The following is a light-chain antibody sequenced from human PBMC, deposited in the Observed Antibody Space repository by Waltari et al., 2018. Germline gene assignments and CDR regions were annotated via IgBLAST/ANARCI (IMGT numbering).Light chain of an antibody. V-gene: IGKV3-11*01. CDR1: QSVSSS. Sequence: VILTQSPATLSLSPGERATLSCRASQSVSSSLAWYQQKPGQAPRLLIHSASSMATGIPDRFSGSGSRTDFTLTISSLEPEDVGVYHCYQHSSGYFTFGPGTKLDIK. J-gene: IGKJ3*01. CDR2: SAS. CDR3: YQHSSGYFT.